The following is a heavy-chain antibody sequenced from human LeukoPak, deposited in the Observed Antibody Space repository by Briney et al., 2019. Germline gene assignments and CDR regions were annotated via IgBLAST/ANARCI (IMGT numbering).Heavy chain of an antibody. CDR1: GGSISSYY. D-gene: IGHD3-3*01. Sequence: PSETLSLTCTVSGGSISSYYWSWIRQPPGKGLEWIGYIYYSGSTNYNPSLKSRVTISVDTSKNQFSLKLSSVTAADTAVYYCARRTIFGVAHLGWFDPWGQGTLVTVSS. CDR3: ARRTIFGVAHLGWFDP. CDR2: IYYSGST. J-gene: IGHJ5*02. V-gene: IGHV4-59*01.